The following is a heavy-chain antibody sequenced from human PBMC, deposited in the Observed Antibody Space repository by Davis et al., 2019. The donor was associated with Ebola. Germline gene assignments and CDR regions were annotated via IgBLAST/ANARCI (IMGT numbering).Heavy chain of an antibody. D-gene: IGHD4-17*01. V-gene: IGHV3-53*01. CDR3: ARVRNGDYHY. J-gene: IGHJ4*02. CDR1: GFTVSSSY. Sequence: PGGSLRLSCAASGFTVSSSYMSWVRQAPGKGLEWVSIIYIGDSTYYADSVKGRFTISRDKSKNTLYLQMNSLRAEDTAVYYCARVRNGDYHYWGQGTLVTVSS. CDR2: IYIGDST.